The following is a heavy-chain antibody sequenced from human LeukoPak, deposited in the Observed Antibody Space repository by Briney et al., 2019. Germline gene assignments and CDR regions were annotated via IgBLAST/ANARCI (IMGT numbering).Heavy chain of an antibody. CDR2: IKQDGSEK. CDR1: GFTFSSYW. V-gene: IGHV3-7*05. J-gene: IGHJ4*02. D-gene: IGHD2-15*01. CDR3: ARDYCSGGTCYKGY. Sequence: GGSLRLSCAASGFTFSSYWMSWVRRAPGKGLEWLADIKQDGSEKYYVGSVKGRFTISRDNAMNSLYLQMNSLRAEDTAVYYCARDYCSGGTCYKGYWGQGTLVTVSS.